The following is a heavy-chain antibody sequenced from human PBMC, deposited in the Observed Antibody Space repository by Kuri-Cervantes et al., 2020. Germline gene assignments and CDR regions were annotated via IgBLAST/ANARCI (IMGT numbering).Heavy chain of an antibody. D-gene: IGHD2-15*01. J-gene: IGHJ4*02. V-gene: IGHV1-69*13. Sequence: SVKVSCKASGGTFSSYAISWVRQAPGQGLEWMGGIIPIFGTANYAQKFQGRVTITADESTSTAYMELSSQRSEDTAVYYCARDGQDCSGGSCYSPGDYWGQGTLVTVSS. CDR1: GGTFSSYA. CDR3: ARDGQDCSGGSCYSPGDY. CDR2: IIPIFGTA.